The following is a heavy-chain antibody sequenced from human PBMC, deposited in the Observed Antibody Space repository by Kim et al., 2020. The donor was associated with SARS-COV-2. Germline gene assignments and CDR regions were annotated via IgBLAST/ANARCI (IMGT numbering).Heavy chain of an antibody. V-gene: IGHV3-30*18. D-gene: IGHD2-15*01. Sequence: GGSLRLSCAASGFTFSSYGMHWVRQAPGKGLEWVAVISYDGSNKYYADSVKGRFTISRDNSKNTLYLQMNSLRAEDTAVYYCAKEGIVVVVAFFDYWGQG. CDR1: GFTFSSYG. J-gene: IGHJ4*02. CDR3: AKEGIVVVVAFFDY. CDR2: ISYDGSNK.